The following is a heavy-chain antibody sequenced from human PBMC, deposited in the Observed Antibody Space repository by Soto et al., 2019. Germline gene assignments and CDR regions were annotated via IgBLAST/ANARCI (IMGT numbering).Heavy chain of an antibody. J-gene: IGHJ3*02. CDR3: ARVASYYDYIWGSYRTGAFDI. CDR1: SGSISSSNW. Sequence: QVQLQESGPGLVKPSGTLSLTCAVSSGSISSSNWWSWVRQPPGKGLGWIGEIYHSGSTNYNPSLKSRVTIAVDKSKNQFSLKLSSVTAADTAVYYCARVASYYDYIWGSYRTGAFDIWGQGTMVTVSS. D-gene: IGHD3-16*02. V-gene: IGHV4-4*02. CDR2: IYHSGST.